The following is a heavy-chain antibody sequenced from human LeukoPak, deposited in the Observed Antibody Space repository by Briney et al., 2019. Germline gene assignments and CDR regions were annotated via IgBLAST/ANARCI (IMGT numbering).Heavy chain of an antibody. CDR2: ISYDGSNK. CDR1: GFTFSSYA. D-gene: IGHD4/OR15-4a*01. V-gene: IGHV3-30-3*01. J-gene: IGHJ3*02. CDR3: ARSLTNYGAFDI. Sequence: PGRSLRLSCAASGFTFSSYAMHWVRQAPGKGLKWVEVISYDGSNKYYADSVKGLFTISRDNSKNTLYLQMNSLRAEDTAVYYCARSLTNYGAFDIWGQGTMVTVSS.